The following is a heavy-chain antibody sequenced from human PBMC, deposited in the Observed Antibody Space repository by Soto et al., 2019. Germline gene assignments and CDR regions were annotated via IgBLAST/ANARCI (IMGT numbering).Heavy chain of an antibody. V-gene: IGHV1-69*12. J-gene: IGHJ6*03. CDR3: AGGGSDCDGRGYYRGHL. Sequence: QVQLVQSGAEVKKPGSSVKVSCKSSGGTFSNYGFSWVRQAPGQGLECMGVIVPIFGAEHPQKFQGRVTITADESTNIVCGEGRGWRCEYRAVDYWAGGGSDCDGRGYYRGHLGGKGPT. CDR1: GGTFSNYG. D-gene: IGHD2-15*01. CDR2: IVPIFGA.